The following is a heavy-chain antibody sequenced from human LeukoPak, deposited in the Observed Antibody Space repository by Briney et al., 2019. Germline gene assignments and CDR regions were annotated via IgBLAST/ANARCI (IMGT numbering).Heavy chain of an antibody. CDR3: ARGGDIVVVPTATARIDY. Sequence: PGGSLRLSCAASGFTFSSYWMSWVRQAPGKGLEWVANIKQDGSEKYYVDSVKGRFTISRDNAKNSLYLQMNSLRAEDTAVYYCARGGDIVVVPTATARIDYWGQGTLVTVSS. CDR2: IKQDGSEK. D-gene: IGHD2-2*01. J-gene: IGHJ4*02. CDR1: GFTFSSYW. V-gene: IGHV3-7*01.